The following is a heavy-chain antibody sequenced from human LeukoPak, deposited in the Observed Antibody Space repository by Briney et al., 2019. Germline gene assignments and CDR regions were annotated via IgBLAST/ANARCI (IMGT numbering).Heavy chain of an antibody. CDR1: GFSLSTSGMC. D-gene: IGHD4-17*01. CDR2: IDWDDDK. V-gene: IGHV2-70*11. Sequence: SGPTLVNPTQTLTLTCTFSGFSLSTSGMCVSWIRQPPGKALERLARIDWDDDKYYNTSLKTRLTISKDTSKNQVVLTMTNMDPVDTATYYCARAFPTVTTFDYWGQGTLVTVSS. J-gene: IGHJ4*02. CDR3: ARAFPTVTTFDY.